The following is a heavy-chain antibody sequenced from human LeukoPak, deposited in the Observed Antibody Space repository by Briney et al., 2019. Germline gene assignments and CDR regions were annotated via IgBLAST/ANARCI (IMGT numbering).Heavy chain of an antibody. CDR1: VGSISSHY. D-gene: IGHD5-18*01. V-gene: IGHV4-59*11. CDR2: IYYSGST. J-gene: IGHJ6*03. Sequence: SVTLSLICTVCVGSISSHYWSWIRQPPGKGREWVGYIYYSGSTNYNPSLKSRLTISADTSKNQSSLKLSSVTAADTAVYYCAREARYSYGYNSYMDVWGKGTTVTVSS. CDR3: AREARYSYGYNSYMDV.